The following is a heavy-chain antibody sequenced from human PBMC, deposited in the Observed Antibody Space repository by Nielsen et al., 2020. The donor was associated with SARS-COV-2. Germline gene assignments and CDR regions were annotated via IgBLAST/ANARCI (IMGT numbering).Heavy chain of an antibody. V-gene: IGHV1-18*04. Sequence: ASVKVSCKASGYTFTSYGVSWVRQAPGQGLEWMGWIGAYNGNTNYAQNLQGRVTMTTDTSTSTAYMELRSLRSDDTAVYYCARDHPRMGSSWVAEYFQHWGQGTLVTVSS. J-gene: IGHJ1*01. CDR1: GYTFTSYG. CDR2: IGAYNGNT. CDR3: ARDHPRMGSSWVAEYFQH. D-gene: IGHD6-13*01.